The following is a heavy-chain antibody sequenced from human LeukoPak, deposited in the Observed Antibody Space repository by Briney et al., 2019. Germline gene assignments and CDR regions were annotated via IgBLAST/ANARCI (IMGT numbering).Heavy chain of an antibody. J-gene: IGHJ6*02. CDR1: GYTFTGYY. CDR3: ARGGLVGPVVVVAATRLGFYYGMDV. CDR2: INPNSGGT. Sequence: EASVKVSCKASGYTFTGYYMHWVRQAPGQGLEWMGWINPNSGGTNYAQKFQGRVTMTRDTSISTAYMELSRLRSDDTAVYYCARGGLVGPVVVVAATRLGFYYGMDVWGQGTTVTVSS. D-gene: IGHD2-15*01. V-gene: IGHV1-2*02.